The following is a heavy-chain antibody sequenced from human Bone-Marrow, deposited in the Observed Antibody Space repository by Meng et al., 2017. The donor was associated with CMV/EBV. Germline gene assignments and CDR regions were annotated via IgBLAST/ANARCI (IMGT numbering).Heavy chain of an antibody. Sequence: GGSRRLSCAASGFTFSSYGMHWVRQAPGKGLEGVAFIRYDGSNKYYADSVKGRFTISRDNSKTTLYLQMNSLRAEDTAVYYCAKDRTPSTRIVGARGGSVDYWGQGTLVTVSS. V-gene: IGHV3-30*02. CDR2: IRYDGSNK. D-gene: IGHD1-26*01. CDR1: GFTFSSYG. J-gene: IGHJ4*02. CDR3: AKDRTPSTRIVGARGGSVDY.